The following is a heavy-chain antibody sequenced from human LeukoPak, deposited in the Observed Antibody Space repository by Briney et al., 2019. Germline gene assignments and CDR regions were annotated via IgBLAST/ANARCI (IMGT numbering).Heavy chain of an antibody. CDR2: INHSGST. CDR1: GGSFSGYY. Sequence: KPSETLSLTCAVYGGSFSGYYWSWIRQPPGKGLEWIGEINHSGSTNYNPSLKSRVTIPEDTSKNQFSLKLSSVTAADTAAYYCERGGGLCSSWYYYYYYYMDVWGKGTTVTVSS. D-gene: IGHD6-13*01. J-gene: IGHJ6*03. CDR3: ERGGGLCSSWYYYYYYYMDV. V-gene: IGHV4-34*01.